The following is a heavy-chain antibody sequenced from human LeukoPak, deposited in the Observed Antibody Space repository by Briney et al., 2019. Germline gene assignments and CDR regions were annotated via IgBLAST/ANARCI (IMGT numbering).Heavy chain of an antibody. V-gene: IGHV1-2*02. CDR2: INPNSGGT. J-gene: IGHJ4*02. CDR1: GYTFTGYY. D-gene: IGHD6-19*01. Sequence: ASVKVSCKASGYTFTGYYMHWVRQAPGQGLEWMGWINPNSGGTNYAQKLQGRVTMTRDTSISTAYMELSRLRSDDTAVYYCARVRGGFYSSGWEVGFDYWGQGTLVTVSS. CDR3: ARVRGGFYSSGWEVGFDY.